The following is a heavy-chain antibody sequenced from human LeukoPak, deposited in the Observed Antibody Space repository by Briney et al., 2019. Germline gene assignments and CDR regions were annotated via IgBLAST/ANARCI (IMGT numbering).Heavy chain of an antibody. Sequence: GRSLRLSCAASGFTFSSYAMHWVRQAPGKGLEWVAVISYDGSNKYYADSVKGRFTISRDNSKNTLYLQMNSLRAEDTAVYYCQNSSSFLWGQGTLVTVSS. CDR2: ISYDGSNK. J-gene: IGHJ4*02. V-gene: IGHV3-30*01. D-gene: IGHD6-6*01. CDR1: GFTFSSYA. CDR3: QNSSSFL.